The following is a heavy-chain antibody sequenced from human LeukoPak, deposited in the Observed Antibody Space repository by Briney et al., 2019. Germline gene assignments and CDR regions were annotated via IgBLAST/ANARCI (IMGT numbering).Heavy chain of an antibody. D-gene: IGHD3-9*01. Sequence: PGGSLRLSCAASGFTFSNYWMHWVRQAPGKGLVWVSRISSDGSSTSYADSVKGRFTISRDNAKNTLYLQMNSLSAEDTAVYYCARVLRYLDYWGQGTLATVSS. CDR1: GFTFSNYW. CDR2: ISSDGSST. CDR3: ARVLRYLDY. V-gene: IGHV3-74*01. J-gene: IGHJ4*02.